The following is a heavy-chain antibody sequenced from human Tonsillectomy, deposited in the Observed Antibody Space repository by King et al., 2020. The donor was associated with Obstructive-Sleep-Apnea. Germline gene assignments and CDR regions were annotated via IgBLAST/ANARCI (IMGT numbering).Heavy chain of an antibody. D-gene: IGHD3-10*01. V-gene: IGHV3-33*01. J-gene: IGHJ4*02. CDR1: GFTFSSYG. CDR3: ARVDTYYYGSGSYTPLDY. CDR2: IWYDGSNK. Sequence: VQLVESGGGVVQPGRSLRLSCAASGFTFSSYGMHWVRQAPGKGLEWVAVIWYDGSNKYYADSVKGRFTISRDNSKNTLYLQMNSLRAEDTAVYYCARVDTYYYGSGSYTPLDYWGQGTLVTVSS.